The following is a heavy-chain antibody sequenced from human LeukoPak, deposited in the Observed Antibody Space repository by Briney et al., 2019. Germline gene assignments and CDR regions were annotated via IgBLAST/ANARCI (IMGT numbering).Heavy chain of an antibody. CDR3: ARSLGNGLIDY. CDR2: MYSSGST. V-gene: IGHV4-39*01. CDR1: GASISSGSYY. J-gene: IGHJ4*02. D-gene: IGHD2-8*01. Sequence: PSETLSLTCTVSGASISSGSYYWVWIRQPPGKGLEWIGSMYSSGSTYYNPSLKSRVTISVDTPKNQFSLKLSSVTAADTAVYYCARSLGNGLIDYWGQGTLVTVSS.